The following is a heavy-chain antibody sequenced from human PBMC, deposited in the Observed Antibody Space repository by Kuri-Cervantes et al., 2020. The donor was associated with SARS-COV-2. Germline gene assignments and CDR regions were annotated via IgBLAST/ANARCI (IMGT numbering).Heavy chain of an antibody. CDR2: IYYSGST. J-gene: IGHJ4*02. D-gene: IGHD5-18*01. V-gene: IGHV4-39*07. CDR1: GGSISSSSYY. Sequence: GSLRLSCTVSGGSISSSSYYWGWIRQPPGKGLEWIGSIYYSGSTNYNPSLKSRVTISIDTSKNRSSLNLTSATAADTAVYFCAREISGYSSSWYFDYWGLGTLVTVSS. CDR3: AREISGYSSSWYFDY.